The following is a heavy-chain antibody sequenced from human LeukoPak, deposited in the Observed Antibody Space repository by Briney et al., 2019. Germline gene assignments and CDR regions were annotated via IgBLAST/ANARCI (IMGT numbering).Heavy chain of an antibody. D-gene: IGHD6-13*01. CDR2: IYYSGST. CDR3: ARGAYDVWQQLSHWGYYYYYGMDV. Sequence: SETLSLTCTVSGGSISSYYWSWIRQPPGKGLEWIGYIYYSGSTNYNPSLKSRVTISVDTSKNQFSLKLSSVTAADTAVYYCARGAYDVWQQLSHWGYYYYYGMDVWGQGTTVTVSS. CDR1: GGSISSYY. J-gene: IGHJ6*02. V-gene: IGHV4-59*12.